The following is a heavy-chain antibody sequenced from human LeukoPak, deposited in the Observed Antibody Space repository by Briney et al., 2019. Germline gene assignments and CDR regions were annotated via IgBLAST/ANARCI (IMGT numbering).Heavy chain of an antibody. J-gene: IGHJ4*02. CDR3: ARGGGHLDC. CDR1: GFTFSSYG. D-gene: IGHD4-23*01. CDR2: IWNDGSDK. Sequence: LTGRSLRLSCAASGFTFSSYGMHWVRQAPGKGLEWVAVIWNDGSDKYYADSVKGRFTISRDNSKNTLYLQMNSLRAEDMAVYYCARGGGHLDCWGQGTLVTVSS. V-gene: IGHV3-33*01.